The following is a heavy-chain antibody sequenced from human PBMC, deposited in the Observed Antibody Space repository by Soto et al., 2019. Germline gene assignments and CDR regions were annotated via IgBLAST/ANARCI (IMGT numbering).Heavy chain of an antibody. J-gene: IGHJ6*02. Sequence: ASVKVSCKASGGTYSSYAISCLRQPPAQGLEWMGGIIPIFGTANYAQKFQGKVTITANESTSTADMELRRLRSEDTAVYDCATSLTFGIPGEPLDIGAQGIMVTVAS. CDR3: ATSLTFGIPGEPLDI. CDR1: GGTYSSYA. D-gene: IGHD3-16*01. V-gene: IGHV1-69*13. CDR2: IIPIFGTA.